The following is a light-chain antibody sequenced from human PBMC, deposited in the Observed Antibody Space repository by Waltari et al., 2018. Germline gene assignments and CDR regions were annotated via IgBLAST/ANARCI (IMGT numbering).Light chain of an antibody. J-gene: IGKJ5*01. CDR1: QGISSY. CDR3: QQVYSSPLT. Sequence: IQLTQSPSSLSASVGDRVTITCRASQGISSYLVWYQQKPGKAPKLLIYTASTLQSGVPSRFSGSGSGTDFTLTISSLQPEDFATYYCQQVYSSPLTFGQGTRLEIK. CDR2: TAS. V-gene: IGKV1-9*01.